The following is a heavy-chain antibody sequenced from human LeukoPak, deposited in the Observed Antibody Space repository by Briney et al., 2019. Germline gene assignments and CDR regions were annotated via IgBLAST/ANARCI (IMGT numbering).Heavy chain of an antibody. Sequence: GGSLRLSCAASGFTFSSYSMNWVRQAPGKGLEWVSSISSSSSYIYYADSVKGRFTISRDNAKNSLYLQMNSLRAEDTAVYYCASRDGYNFAYYYMDVWGKGTTVTVSS. CDR3: ASRDGYNFAYYYMDV. D-gene: IGHD5-24*01. V-gene: IGHV3-21*01. J-gene: IGHJ6*03. CDR2: ISSSSSYI. CDR1: GFTFSSYS.